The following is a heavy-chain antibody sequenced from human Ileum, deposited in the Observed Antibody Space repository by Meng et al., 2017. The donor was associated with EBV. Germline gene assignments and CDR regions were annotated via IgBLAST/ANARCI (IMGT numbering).Heavy chain of an antibody. V-gene: IGHV4-4*02. CDR2: IYHSGST. CDR3: ASFPPPGKQWLVTDY. J-gene: IGHJ4*02. Sequence: QVLLQGSVPGLVKPSGTLSLTCAVSGGSISSSNWWSWVRQPPGKGLEWIGEIYHSGSTNYNPSLKSRVTISVDKSKNQFSLKLSSVTAADTAVYYCASFPPPGKQWLVTDYWGQGTLVTVSS. CDR1: GGSISSSNW. D-gene: IGHD6-19*01.